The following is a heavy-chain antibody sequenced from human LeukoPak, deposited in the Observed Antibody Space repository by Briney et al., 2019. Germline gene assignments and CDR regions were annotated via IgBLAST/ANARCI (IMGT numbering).Heavy chain of an antibody. Sequence: GGSLRLSCAASGFTFSSYEMNWVRQAPGKGLEWVSYISSSGSTIYYADSVKGRFTISRDNAKNSLYLQMNSLRAEDTAVYYCARVSPNTVTTLQYFDYWGQGTLVTVSS. D-gene: IGHD4-17*01. CDR1: GFTFSSYE. J-gene: IGHJ4*02. CDR2: ISSSGSTI. V-gene: IGHV3-48*03. CDR3: ARVSPNTVTTLQYFDY.